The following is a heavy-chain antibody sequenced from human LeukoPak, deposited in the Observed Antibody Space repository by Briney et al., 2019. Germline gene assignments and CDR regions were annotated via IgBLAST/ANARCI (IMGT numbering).Heavy chain of an antibody. CDR1: GFTFSSYW. CDR3: ARSPPSGYCSSTSCPHDY. V-gene: IGHV3-74*01. J-gene: IGHJ4*02. D-gene: IGHD2-2*01. CDR2: INSDGSST. Sequence: PGGSLRLSCAASGFTFSSYWMHWVRQAPGKGLVWVSRINSDGSSTSYADSVKGRFTISRDNAKNTLYLQMNSLRAEDTAVYYCARSPPSGYCSSTSCPHDYWGQGTLVTVSS.